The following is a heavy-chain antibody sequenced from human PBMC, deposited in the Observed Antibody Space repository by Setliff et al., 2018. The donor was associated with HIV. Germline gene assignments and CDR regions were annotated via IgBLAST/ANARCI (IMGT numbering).Heavy chain of an antibody. D-gene: IGHD6-6*01. CDR2: IYNSGST. V-gene: IGHV4-31*03. J-gene: IGHJ2*01. Sequence: SETLSLTCTVSGGSINSGGYYWRLIRQHPGKGLDWIGYIYNSGSTYYNPSLNSRITLSVDTSENQLALKLASVTAADTAVYYCARKEVIGPRRLYYYLDLWGRGTLVTVSS. CDR1: GGSINSGGYY. CDR3: ARKEVIGPRRLYYYLDL.